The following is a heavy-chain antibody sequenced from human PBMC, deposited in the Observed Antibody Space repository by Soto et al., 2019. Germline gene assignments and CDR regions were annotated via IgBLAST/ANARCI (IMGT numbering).Heavy chain of an antibody. CDR1: GYTFTGYY. CDR2: INPNSGGT. D-gene: IGHD5-12*01. CDR3: ARDQGSIVATSYYYYGMDV. J-gene: IGHJ6*02. V-gene: IGHV1-2*04. Sequence: ASVKVSCKASGYTFTGYYMHWVRQAPGQGLEWMGWINPNSGGTNYAQKFQGWVTMTRDTSISTAYMELSRLRSDDTAVYYCARDQGSIVATSYYYYGMDVWGQGTTVTVSS.